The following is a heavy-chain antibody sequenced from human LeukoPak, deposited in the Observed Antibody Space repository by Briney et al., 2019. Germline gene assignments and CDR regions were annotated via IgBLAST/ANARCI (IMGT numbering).Heavy chain of an antibody. CDR1: GFTFSSYS. D-gene: IGHD3-22*01. CDR2: ISSSSSYI. Sequence: GGSLRLSCAASGFTFSSYSMNWVRQAPGKGLEWVSSISSSSSYIYYAGSVKGRFTISRDNAKNSLYLQMNSLRAEDTAVYYCARDSVSPTYYYDSSGYGYWGQGTLVTVSS. J-gene: IGHJ4*02. V-gene: IGHV3-21*01. CDR3: ARDSVSPTYYYDSSGYGY.